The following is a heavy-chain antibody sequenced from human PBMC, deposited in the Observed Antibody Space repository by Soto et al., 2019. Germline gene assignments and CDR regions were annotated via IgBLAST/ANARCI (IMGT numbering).Heavy chain of an antibody. Sequence: QVQLVQSGAEVKKPGSSVKVSCKASGGTFSSYTISWVRQAPGQGLEWMGRIIPILGIANYAQKFQGRVTITADKYTSTAYMELSSLRSEDTAVYYCARGPYENWNYDYYYYMDVWGKGTTVTVSS. CDR3: ARGPYENWNYDYYYYMDV. V-gene: IGHV1-69*02. D-gene: IGHD1-1*01. CDR2: IIPILGIA. J-gene: IGHJ6*03. CDR1: GGTFSSYT.